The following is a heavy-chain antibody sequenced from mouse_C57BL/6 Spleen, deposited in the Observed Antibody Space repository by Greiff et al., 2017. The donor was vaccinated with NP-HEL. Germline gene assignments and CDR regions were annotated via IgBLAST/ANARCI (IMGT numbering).Heavy chain of an antibody. CDR1: GYAFSSSW. D-gene: IGHD1-1*01. J-gene: IGHJ4*01. Sequence: VMLVESGPELVKPGASVKISCKASGYAFSSSWMNWVKQRPGKGLEWIGRIYPGDGDTNYNGKFKGKATLTADKSSSTAYMQLSSLTSEDSAVYFCARPLRFSMDYWGQGTSVTVSS. CDR2: IYPGDGDT. V-gene: IGHV1-82*01. CDR3: ARPLRFSMDY.